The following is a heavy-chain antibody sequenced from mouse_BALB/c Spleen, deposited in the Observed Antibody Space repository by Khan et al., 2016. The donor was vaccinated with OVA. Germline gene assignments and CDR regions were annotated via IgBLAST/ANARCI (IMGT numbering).Heavy chain of an antibody. V-gene: IGHV3-5*02. CDR1: GISITSGNYR. CDR3: ARDYGSLYVFFDV. CDR2: IYYSGTG. D-gene: IGHD1-1*01. Sequence: EVQLQESGPGLVKPSQTVSLTCTVTGISITSGNYRWSWIRQFPGNKLEWIGNIYYSGTGTYHPSLTSRTTITRDTSKNPFFLEMNSLTAEVTATYYCARDYGSLYVFFDVWGAGTTVTVSS. J-gene: IGHJ1*01.